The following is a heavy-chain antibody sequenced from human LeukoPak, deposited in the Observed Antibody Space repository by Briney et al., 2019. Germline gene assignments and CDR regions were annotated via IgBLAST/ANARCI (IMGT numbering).Heavy chain of an antibody. CDR2: ISGSGGST. CDR3: ARTLVGATRFDY. D-gene: IGHD1-26*01. V-gene: IGHV3-23*01. J-gene: IGHJ4*02. Sequence: GGSLRLSCAASGFTFSSYAMSWVRQAPGKGLEWVSAISGSGGSTYYADSVKGRFTISRDNSKNTLYLQMNGLRAEDTAVYYCARTLVGATRFDYWGQGTLVTVSS. CDR1: GFTFSSYA.